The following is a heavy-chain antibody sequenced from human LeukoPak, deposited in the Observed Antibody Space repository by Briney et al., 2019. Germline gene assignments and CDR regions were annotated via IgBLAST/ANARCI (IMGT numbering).Heavy chain of an antibody. D-gene: IGHD2-2*01. V-gene: IGHV1-8*01. J-gene: IGHJ5*02. CDR1: GYTFTSYD. Sequence: GASVKVSCKASGYTFTSYDINWVRQATGQGLEWMGWMNPNSGNTGYAQKFQGRVTMTRNTSISTAYMELSSLRSEDTAVYYCARRQSDCSSTSCYNWFDPWGQGTLVTVSS. CDR3: ARRQSDCSSTSCYNWFDP. CDR2: MNPNSGNT.